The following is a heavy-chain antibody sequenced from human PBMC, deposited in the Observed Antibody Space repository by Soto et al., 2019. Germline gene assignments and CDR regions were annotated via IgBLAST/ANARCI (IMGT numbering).Heavy chain of an antibody. Sequence: QVQLVQSGAEVKKPGASVKVSCKASGYTFTSYGISWVRQAPGQGLEWMGWISAYNGNTNYAQKLQGRATMTTDTSTSTAYMELRSLRSDDTAVYYCASSITMVRGVIITPDYWGQGTLVTVSS. CDR1: GYTFTSYG. D-gene: IGHD3-10*01. J-gene: IGHJ4*02. CDR3: ASSITMVRGVIITPDY. CDR2: ISAYNGNT. V-gene: IGHV1-18*01.